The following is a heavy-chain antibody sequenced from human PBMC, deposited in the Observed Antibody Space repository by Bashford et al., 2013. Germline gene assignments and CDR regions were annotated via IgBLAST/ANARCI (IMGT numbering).Heavy chain of an antibody. J-gene: IGHJ6*02. CDR3: AKVTDDSSYYDTFGYYSWGMDV. Sequence: VRQAPGKGLEWVAVMSYDGSQKEYTDSVRGRFTISRDNSKNTLYLQMNSLRAEDTAVYYCAKVTDDSSYYDTFGYYSWGMDVVGPRDHGHRLL. CDR2: MSYDGSQK. V-gene: IGHV3-30*18. D-gene: IGHD3-22*01.